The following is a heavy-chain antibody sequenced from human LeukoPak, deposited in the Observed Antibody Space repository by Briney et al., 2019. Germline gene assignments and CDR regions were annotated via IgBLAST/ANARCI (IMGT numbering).Heavy chain of an antibody. CDR1: GFTFSSYS. Sequence: GSLRLSRAASGFTFSSYSMNWVRQAPGKGLEWVSSISSSSSYIYYADSVKGRFTIYRDNAKNSLYLQMNSLRAEDMAVYYCARGRFLEWFFDYWGQGTLVTVSS. CDR2: ISSSSSYI. D-gene: IGHD3-3*01. J-gene: IGHJ4*02. CDR3: ARGRFLEWFFDY. V-gene: IGHV3-21*01.